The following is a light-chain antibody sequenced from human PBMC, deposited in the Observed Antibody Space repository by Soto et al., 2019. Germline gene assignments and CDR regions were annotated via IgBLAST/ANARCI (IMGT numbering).Light chain of an antibody. CDR1: SSDVGGYNY. V-gene: IGLV2-8*01. J-gene: IGLJ2*01. CDR3: SAYAASDSFVV. CDR2: EVY. Sequence: QSALTQPPSASGSPGQSVTISCTGTSSDVGGYNYVSWYQHHPDKAPKLIIYEVYKRPSGVPDRFSGSKSGNTASLTVCGLQAEDEAEYYCSAYAASDSFVVFGGGTKLTVL.